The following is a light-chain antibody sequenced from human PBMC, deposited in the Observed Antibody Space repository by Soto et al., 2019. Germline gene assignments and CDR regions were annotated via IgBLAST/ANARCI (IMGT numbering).Light chain of an antibody. J-gene: IGKJ3*01. Sequence: DIQITQSPSSLSASVGDRGTITCRASQGIAHYLAWYQQTPGKVPKLLIYAASTLQSGVPSRFSGSGSGTDFTLTISSMQPEDVANYYCQKYNSAPFTFGPGTKVDIK. CDR2: AAS. V-gene: IGKV1-27*01. CDR3: QKYNSAPFT. CDR1: QGIAHY.